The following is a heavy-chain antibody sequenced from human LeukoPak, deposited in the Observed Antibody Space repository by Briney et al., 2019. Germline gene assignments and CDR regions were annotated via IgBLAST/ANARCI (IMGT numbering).Heavy chain of an antibody. CDR2: ISGYNGNT. V-gene: IGHV1-18*01. CDR3: ARALWFGERTFDY. CDR1: GYTFTSNV. Sequence: ASVKVSCKASGYTFTSNVIIWVRQAPGQGLEWMGWISGYNGNTNYAQKLQGRVTMTTDTSTSTAYMELRSLRSDDTAVYYCARALWFGERTFDYWGQGTLVTVSS. D-gene: IGHD3-10*01. J-gene: IGHJ4*02.